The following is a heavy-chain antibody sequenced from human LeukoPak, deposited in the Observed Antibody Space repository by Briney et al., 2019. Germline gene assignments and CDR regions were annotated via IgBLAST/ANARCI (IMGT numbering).Heavy chain of an antibody. J-gene: IGHJ4*02. CDR3: ARAGGLWNFDY. V-gene: IGHV1-69*10. D-gene: IGHD3-10*01. CDR1: GGTFSSYA. Sequence: ASVTVSCKASGGTFSSYAISWVRQAPGQGLEWMGGIIPILGIANYAQKFQGRVTITADKSTSTAYMELSSLRSEDTAVYYCARAGGLWNFDYWGQGTLVTVSS. CDR2: IIPILGIA.